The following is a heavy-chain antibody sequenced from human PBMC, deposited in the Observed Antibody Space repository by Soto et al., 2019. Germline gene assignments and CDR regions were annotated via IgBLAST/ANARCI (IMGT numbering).Heavy chain of an antibody. CDR2: IYYSGST. CDR1: GGSSSGYD. CDR3: ARVQAPTYYDCWSGNWFAP. V-gene: IGHV4-59*01. D-gene: IGHD3-3*01. J-gene: IGHJ5*02. Sequence: SETLSLTCTVSGGSSSGYDWSWIRQPPRKGLEWIGYIYYSGSTNYNPALKSRVAISVDTSKNQFSLKLSSVTAADTAVYYCARVQAPTYYDCWSGNWFAPWGQGTLVTVSS.